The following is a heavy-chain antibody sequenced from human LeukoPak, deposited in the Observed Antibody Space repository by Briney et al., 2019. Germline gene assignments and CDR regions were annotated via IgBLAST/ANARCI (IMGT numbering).Heavy chain of an antibody. Sequence: SETLSLTCAVYGGSFSSYYWSWIRQPPGKGLEWIGEINHSGSTNYNPSLKSRVTISVDTSKNQFSLKLSSVTAADTAVYYCARDGYGSSSFDYWGQGTLVTVSS. CDR3: ARDGYGSSSFDY. V-gene: IGHV4-34*01. CDR2: INHSGST. D-gene: IGHD6-13*01. CDR1: GGSFSSYY. J-gene: IGHJ4*02.